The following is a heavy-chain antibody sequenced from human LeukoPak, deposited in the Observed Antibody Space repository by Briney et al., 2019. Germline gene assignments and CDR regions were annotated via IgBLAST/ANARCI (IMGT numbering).Heavy chain of an antibody. J-gene: IGHJ5*02. CDR2: INTSGNT. V-gene: IGHV4-4*07. CDR3: ARDQTVYYDIFSGQNWFDP. CDR1: GGSISDYY. D-gene: IGHD3-9*01. Sequence: SESLSLTCSVSGGSISDYYWSWIRQPAGKGLEWIGRINTSGNTNYNPSLKSRVTMSLDTSKNQISLKLRSVTAADTAVYYCARDQTVYYDIFSGQNWFDPWGQGTLVTVSS.